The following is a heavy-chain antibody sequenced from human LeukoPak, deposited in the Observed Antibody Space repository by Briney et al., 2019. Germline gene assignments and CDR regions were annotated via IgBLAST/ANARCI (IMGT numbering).Heavy chain of an antibody. V-gene: IGHV5-10-1*01. Sequence: GKSLRISCKGSGYSFTTYWISWVRQMPGKGLEWMGRIAPSDSYTYYSPSFQGHVTISADKSINTAYLQWTSLRASDTAMYYCARRLASCGGDCYSFDYWGQGTLVTVSS. J-gene: IGHJ4*02. CDR3: ARRLASCGGDCYSFDY. CDR1: GYSFTTYW. CDR2: IAPSDSYT. D-gene: IGHD2-21*02.